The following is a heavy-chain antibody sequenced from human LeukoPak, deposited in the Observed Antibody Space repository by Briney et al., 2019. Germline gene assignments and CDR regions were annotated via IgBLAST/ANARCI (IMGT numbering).Heavy chain of an antibody. CDR1: GYSISSGYY. J-gene: IGHJ4*02. V-gene: IGHV4-38-2*02. Sequence: SETLSLTCTVSGYSISSGYYWGWIRPPPGKGLEWIGSIYHSGITYYNPSLKSRVTISVDTSKNQFSLKLSSVTAADTAVYYCATGGDYSNSNDYWGQGTLVTVSS. CDR3: ATGGDYSNSNDY. D-gene: IGHD4-11*01. CDR2: IYHSGIT.